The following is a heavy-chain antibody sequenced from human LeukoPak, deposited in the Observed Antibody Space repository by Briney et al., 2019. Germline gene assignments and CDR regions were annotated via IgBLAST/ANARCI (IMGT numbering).Heavy chain of an antibody. V-gene: IGHV3-23*01. CDR2: ISGSGDST. CDR1: GLTFSSYG. Sequence: PGGSLRLSCAASGLTFSSYGMSWVRQAPEKGLEWVSAISGSGDSTYYADSVKGRFTISRDNSKNTLYLQMNSLRAEDTAVYYCARGPSGYHNTGGQGTLVTVSS. J-gene: IGHJ4*02. CDR3: ARGPSGYHNT. D-gene: IGHD5-12*01.